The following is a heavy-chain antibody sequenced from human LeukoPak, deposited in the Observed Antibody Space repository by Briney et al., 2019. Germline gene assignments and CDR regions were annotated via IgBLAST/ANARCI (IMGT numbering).Heavy chain of an antibody. CDR2: INPNSGGT. CDR1: GYTFTGYY. V-gene: IGHV1-2*02. J-gene: IGHJ6*02. CDR3: ARVNDYYYYGMDV. Sequence: GASVKVSCKASGYTFTGYYMHWVRQAPGQGLEWMGWINPNSGGTNYAQKFQGRVTMTRDTSISTAYMELSRLRSDDTAVYYCARVNDYYYYGMDVWGQGTTVTVSS.